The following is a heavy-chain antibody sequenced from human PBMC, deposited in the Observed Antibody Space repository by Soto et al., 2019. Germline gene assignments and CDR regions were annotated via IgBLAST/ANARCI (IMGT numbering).Heavy chain of an antibody. CDR2: IIPIFGTA. CDR1: GGTFSSYA. D-gene: IGHD6-13*01. CDR3: ASRGYSSSWGVANYYYGMDV. V-gene: IGHV1-69*13. Sequence: SVKVSCKASGGTFSSYAISWVRQAPGQGLKWMGGIIPIFGTANYAQKFQGRVTITADESTSTAYMELSSLRSEDTAVYYCASRGYSSSWGVANYYYGMDVWGQGTTVTVSS. J-gene: IGHJ6*02.